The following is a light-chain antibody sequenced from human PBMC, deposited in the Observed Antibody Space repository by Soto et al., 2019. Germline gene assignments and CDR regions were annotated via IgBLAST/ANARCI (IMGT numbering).Light chain of an antibody. J-gene: IGKJ2*01. V-gene: IGKV3-20*01. CDR1: QSASSNY. CDR3: QQDDSSPVT. Sequence: ENVLTQSPGTLSLSPGERATLSCRASQSASSNYLTWYQQKPGQAPRLLIYATSSMATDIPERFSGSGSGSDFNFTISRLETDDFAVYYCQQDDSSPVTFGQGTKLEIK. CDR2: ATS.